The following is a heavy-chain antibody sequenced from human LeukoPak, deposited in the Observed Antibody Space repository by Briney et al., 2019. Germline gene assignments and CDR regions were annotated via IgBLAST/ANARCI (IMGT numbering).Heavy chain of an antibody. Sequence: ASVKVSCKASGYTFTSYDINWVRQATGQGLEWMGWMNPNSGNTGYAQKFQGRVTMTRNTSISTAYMELSSLRSEDTAVYYCARDLMTTVTTRGSPKHGYWGQGTLVTVSS. CDR3: ARDLMTTVTTRGSPKHGY. V-gene: IGHV1-8*01. D-gene: IGHD4-11*01. CDR2: MNPNSGNT. J-gene: IGHJ4*02. CDR1: GYTFTSYD.